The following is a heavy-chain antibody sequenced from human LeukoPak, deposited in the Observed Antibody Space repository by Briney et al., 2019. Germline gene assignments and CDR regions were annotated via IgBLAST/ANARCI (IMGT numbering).Heavy chain of an antibody. CDR1: GLIFRNYA. CDR2: ISGDGTET. D-gene: IGHD6-13*01. J-gene: IGHJ6*02. V-gene: IGHV3-23*01. CDR3: ASHTGYSSSWAYYYYYYGMDV. Sequence: GGSLRLSCTASGLIFRNYAMTWVRQAPRKGLEWVSTISGDGTETFYADSVKGRFTISRDNSKNTHYLQMNSLRAEDTAVYYCASHTGYSSSWAYYYYYYGMDVWGQGTTVTVSS.